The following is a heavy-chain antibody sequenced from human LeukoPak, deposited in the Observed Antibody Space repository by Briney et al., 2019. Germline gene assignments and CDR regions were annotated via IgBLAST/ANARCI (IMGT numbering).Heavy chain of an antibody. CDR1: GFTFSSYA. CDR2: ISGSGGST. J-gene: IGHJ4*02. Sequence: GGSLRLSCAASGFTFSSYAMSWVRPAPGKGLEWVSAISGSGGSTYYADSVMGRFTISRDNSKNTLYLQMNSLRAEDTAVYYCAKGARGYSDGFYFDYWGQGTLVTVSS. D-gene: IGHD2-15*01. V-gene: IGHV3-23*01. CDR3: AKGARGYSDGFYFDY.